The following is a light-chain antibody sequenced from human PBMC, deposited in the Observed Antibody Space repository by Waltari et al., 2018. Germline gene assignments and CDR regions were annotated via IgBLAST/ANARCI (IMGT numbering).Light chain of an antibody. CDR1: QRISNN. J-gene: IGKJ3*01. V-gene: IGKV3-15*01. CDR3: QQCANWHDT. CDR2: YAS. Sequence: IVLTQSPATLSVSPGERATLSCRADQRISNNVAWYQQKPGQAPRLLIYYASTRATGITDRFSGSGSGTEFIRTITSLQAEDSAVYYCQQCANWHDTFGPGTTLDIK.